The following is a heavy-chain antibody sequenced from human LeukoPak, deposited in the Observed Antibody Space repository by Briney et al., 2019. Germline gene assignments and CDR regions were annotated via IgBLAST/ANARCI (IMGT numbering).Heavy chain of an antibody. CDR3: ARVFVVVEAAGDDYYYGMDV. J-gene: IGHJ6*02. D-gene: IGHD2-15*01. CDR1: GYTLARYA. CDR2: INTNIGNA. Sequence: ASVKVSCKASGYTLARYAVNWVRQAPGQGLEWMGWINTNIGNATYAQGFTGRFVFSLDTSVSTAYLQISSLKAEDTAVYYCARVFVVVEAAGDDYYYGMDVWGQGTTVTVSS. V-gene: IGHV7-4-1*02.